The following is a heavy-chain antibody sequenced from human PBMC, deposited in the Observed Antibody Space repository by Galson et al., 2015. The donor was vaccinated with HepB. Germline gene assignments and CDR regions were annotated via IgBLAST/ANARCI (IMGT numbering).Heavy chain of an antibody. V-gene: IGHV3-30*14. Sequence: SLRLSCAAYGFHFSSSAMHWVRQAPGKGLGWVALISYDGGKKSYADSVKGRFSISRDNSKNTLYLQMNSLRVDDTAVYFCASGGLNHEYYFDYWGQGTLVTVSS. CDR2: ISYDGGKK. CDR3: ASGGLNHEYYFDY. D-gene: IGHD1-14*01. J-gene: IGHJ4*02. CDR1: GFHFSSSA.